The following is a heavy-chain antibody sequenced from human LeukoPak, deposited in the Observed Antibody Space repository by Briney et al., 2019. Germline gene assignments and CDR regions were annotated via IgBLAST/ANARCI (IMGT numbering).Heavy chain of an antibody. Sequence: GGSLRLSCAASGFTFSSYSMNWVRQAPGKGLEWVSSISSSSSYIYYADSVKGRFTISRDNAKNSLYLQMNSLRAEDTAVYYCARGNKRTAGDFDYWGQGTLVTVSS. CDR1: GFTFSSYS. CDR3: ARGNKRTAGDFDY. D-gene: IGHD6-13*01. V-gene: IGHV3-21*04. CDR2: ISSSSSYI. J-gene: IGHJ4*02.